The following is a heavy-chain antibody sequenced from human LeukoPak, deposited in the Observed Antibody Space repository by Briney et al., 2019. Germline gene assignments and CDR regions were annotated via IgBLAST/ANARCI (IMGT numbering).Heavy chain of an antibody. CDR3: ARPPRSATQYYYMDV. J-gene: IGHJ6*03. CDR2: INHSGST. Sequence: PSETLSLTCAVYGGSFSGYYWSWIRQPPGKGLEWIGEINHSGSTNYNPSLKSRVTISVDTSKNQFSLKLSSVTAADTAVYYCARPPRSATQYYYMDVWGKGTTVTVSS. V-gene: IGHV4-34*01. CDR1: GGSFSGYY.